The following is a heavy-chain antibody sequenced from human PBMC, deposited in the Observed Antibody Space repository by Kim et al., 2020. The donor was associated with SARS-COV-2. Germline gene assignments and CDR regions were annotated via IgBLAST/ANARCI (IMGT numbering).Heavy chain of an antibody. D-gene: IGHD3-10*01. Sequence: VKGRFTISRDNSKNTLYLQMNSLRAEDTAVYYCAKVLSGSYLHYYYGMDVWGQGTTVTVSS. V-gene: IGHV3-30*02. J-gene: IGHJ6*02. CDR3: AKVLSGSYLHYYYGMDV.